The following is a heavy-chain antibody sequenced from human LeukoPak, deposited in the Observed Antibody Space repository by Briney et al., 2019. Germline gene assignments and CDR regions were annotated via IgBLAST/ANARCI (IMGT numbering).Heavy chain of an antibody. D-gene: IGHD3-22*01. V-gene: IGHV3-66*01. CDR1: EFSVGSNY. CDR2: IYSGGST. J-gene: IGHJ4*02. Sequence: PGGSLRLSCAASEFSVGSNYMTWVRQAPGKGLEWVSLIYSGGSTYYADSVKGRFTISRDNAKNTLYLQMNGLRAEDTAVYYCARDGTYYYDSSGLLDYWGQGTLVTVSS. CDR3: ARDGTYYYDSSGLLDY.